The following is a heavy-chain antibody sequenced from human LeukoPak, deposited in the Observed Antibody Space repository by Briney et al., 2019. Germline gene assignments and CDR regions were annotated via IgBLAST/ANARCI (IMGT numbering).Heavy chain of an antibody. CDR1: GGSLSSYY. V-gene: IGHV4-59*01. Sequence: SETLSLTCTVSGGSLSSYYWSWIRQPPGKGLEWIGYIYYSGSTNYNPSLKSRVTISVDTSTNQFSLKLSSVTAADTAVYYCARGWERVDYWGQGTLVTVSS. D-gene: IGHD4-23*01. J-gene: IGHJ4*02. CDR2: IYYSGST. CDR3: ARGWERVDY.